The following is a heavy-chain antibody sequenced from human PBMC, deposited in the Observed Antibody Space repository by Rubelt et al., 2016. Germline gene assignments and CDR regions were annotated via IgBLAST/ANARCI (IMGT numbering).Heavy chain of an antibody. V-gene: IGHV1-69*13. CDR3: ARVCSYEKRITMIVLGAFDI. J-gene: IGHJ3*02. D-gene: IGHD3-22*01. CDR1: GGTFSSYS. Sequence: VKKPGSSVKVSCKASGGTFSSYSISWVRQAPGQGLEWMGGIIPIFVTANYAQKFQGRVTITAYESTSTAYMELSSLRSKDTAVYYCARVCSYEKRITMIVLGAFDIWGQGTMVTVSS. CDR2: IIPIFVTA.